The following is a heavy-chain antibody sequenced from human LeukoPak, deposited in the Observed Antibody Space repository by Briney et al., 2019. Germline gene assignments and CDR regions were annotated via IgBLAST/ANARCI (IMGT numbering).Heavy chain of an antibody. CDR2: ISYDGSTK. CDR1: GFTFSHYA. CDR3: AREIFVGDYNYYYGMDV. J-gene: IGHJ6*02. Sequence: GGSLRLSCAASGFTFSHYAIHWVRRAPGKGLEWVAVISYDGSTKYYADSVKARFTISRDNSKNTLYLQMNSLRPDDTAVYYCAREIFVGDYNYYYGMDVWGQGTTVTVSS. V-gene: IGHV3-30-3*01. D-gene: IGHD4-17*01.